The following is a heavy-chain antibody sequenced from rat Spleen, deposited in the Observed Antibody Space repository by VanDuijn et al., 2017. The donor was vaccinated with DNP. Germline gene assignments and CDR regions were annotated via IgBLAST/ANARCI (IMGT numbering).Heavy chain of an antibody. CDR3: ARWTRYFDY. J-gene: IGHJ2*01. CDR1: GYSITSNY. Sequence: VQLKESGSGLVKPSQSLSLTCSVTGYSITSNYWGWIRQFPGNKMEYIGHISYSGRTDYNPSLKSRISITRDTSRNHFFLHLNSVTTEDTATYYCARWTRYFDYWGQGVMVTVSS. CDR2: ISYSGRT. D-gene: IGHD1-7*01. V-gene: IGHV3-1*01.